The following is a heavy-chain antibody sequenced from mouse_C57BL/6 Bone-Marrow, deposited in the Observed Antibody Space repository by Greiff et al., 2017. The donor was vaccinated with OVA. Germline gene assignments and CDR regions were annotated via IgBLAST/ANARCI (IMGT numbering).Heavy chain of an antibody. CDR3: ARRPFGSSLYWYFDV. CDR2: ISSGGSYT. Sequence: EVKVVESGGDLVKPGGSLKLSCAASGFTFSSYGMSWVRQTPDKRLEWVATISSGGSYTYYPDSVKGRFTISRDNAKNTLYLQMSSLKSEDTAMYYCARRPFGSSLYWYFDVWGTGTTVTVSS. D-gene: IGHD1-1*01. J-gene: IGHJ1*03. V-gene: IGHV5-6*02. CDR1: GFTFSSYG.